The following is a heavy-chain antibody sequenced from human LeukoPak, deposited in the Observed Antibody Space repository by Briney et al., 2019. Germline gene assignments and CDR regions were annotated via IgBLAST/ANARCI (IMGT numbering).Heavy chain of an antibody. CDR1: GFTFSSYR. CDR3: ARSPATGTADY. D-gene: IGHD6-13*01. J-gene: IGHJ4*02. CDR2: ISSSGTTI. Sequence: PGGSLRLSCAASGFTFSSYRMNWVRQAPGKGLEWVSFISSSGTTIYYADSVKGRFTISRDNAKNSLYLQMNSLRAEDTAVYYCARSPATGTADYWGQGTLVSVSS. V-gene: IGHV3-48*04.